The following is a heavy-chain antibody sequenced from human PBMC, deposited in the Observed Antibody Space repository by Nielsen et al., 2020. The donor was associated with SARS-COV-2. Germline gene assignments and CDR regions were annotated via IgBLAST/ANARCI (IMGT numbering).Heavy chain of an antibody. D-gene: IGHD1-26*01. Sequence: ASVKVSCKVSGYSLTELSMHWVRQAPGQGLEWMGRINPNSGGTNYAQKFQGRVTITADKSTSTAYMELSSLRSEDTAVYYCASWPRPPSGGSYYRWGQGTLVTVSS. V-gene: IGHV1-2*06. CDR3: ASWPRPPSGGSYYR. J-gene: IGHJ4*02. CDR1: GYSLTELS. CDR2: INPNSGGT.